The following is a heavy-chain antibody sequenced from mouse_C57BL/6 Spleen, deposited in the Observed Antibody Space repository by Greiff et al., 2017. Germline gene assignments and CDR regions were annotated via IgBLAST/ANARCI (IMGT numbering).Heavy chain of an antibody. J-gene: IGHJ1*03. D-gene: IGHD1-1*01. V-gene: IGHV1-42*01. CDR3: ARVVATEDWYFDV. CDR2: INPSTGGT. CDR1: GYSFTGYY. Sequence: EVQLQQSGPELVKPGASVKLSCKASGYSFTGYYMNWVKQSPEKSLEWIGEINPSTGGTTYNQKFKVKATLTVDKSSSTAYMQLKSLTSEDSAVDYCARVVATEDWYFDVWGTGTTVTVSS.